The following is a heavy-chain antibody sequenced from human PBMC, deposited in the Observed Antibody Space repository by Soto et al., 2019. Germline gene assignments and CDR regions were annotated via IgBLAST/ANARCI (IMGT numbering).Heavy chain of an antibody. D-gene: IGHD6-13*01. CDR3: AEAGSWVFDY. CDR2: IYYSGST. Sequence: PSETLSLTCTFSGCSISSSSYCWGWIRQPPGKGLEWIGSIYYSGSTYYNPSLKSRVTISVDTSKNQFSLKLSSVTAADTAVYYCAEAGSWVFDYWGQGTLVTVSS. CDR1: GCSISSSSYC. V-gene: IGHV4-39*01. J-gene: IGHJ4*02.